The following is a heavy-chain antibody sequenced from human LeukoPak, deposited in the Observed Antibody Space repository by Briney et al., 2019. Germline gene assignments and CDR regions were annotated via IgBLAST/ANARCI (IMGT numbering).Heavy chain of an antibody. CDR3: ARVLGGSWLPYYFDY. CDR1: GFTFSSYA. CDR2: ISYDGSNK. D-gene: IGHD6-13*01. V-gene: IGHV3-30*04. J-gene: IGHJ4*02. Sequence: GRSLRLSCAASGFTFSSYAMHWVRQAPGKGLEWVAVISYDGSNKYYADSVKGRFTISRDNSKNTLYLQMNSLRAEGTAVYYCARVLGGSWLPYYFDYWGQGTPVTVSS.